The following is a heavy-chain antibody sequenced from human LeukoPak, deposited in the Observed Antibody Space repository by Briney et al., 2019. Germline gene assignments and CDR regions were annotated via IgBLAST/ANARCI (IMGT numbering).Heavy chain of an antibody. D-gene: IGHD3-3*01. J-gene: IGHJ4*02. CDR1: GGSFSDCY. CDR2: INHSGST. Sequence: SETLSLTCAVYGGSFSDCYWTWIRQPPGKGLEGIGEINHSGSTTYNPSLKSRVTMSVATSKNQFSLKLSSVTAADTAVYYCASVPLYNFWPARPFFDSWGKGTLVTVSS. CDR3: ASVPLYNFWPARPFFDS. V-gene: IGHV4-34*01.